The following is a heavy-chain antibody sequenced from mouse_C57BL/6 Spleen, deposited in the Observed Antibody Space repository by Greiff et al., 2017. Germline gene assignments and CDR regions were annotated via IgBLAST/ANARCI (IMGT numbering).Heavy chain of an antibody. CDR1: GISITTGNYR. V-gene: IGHV3-5*01. J-gene: IGHJ4*01. D-gene: IGHD1-1*01. Sequence: EVQLQESGPGLVKPSQTVFLTCTVTGISITTGNYRWSWIRQFPGNKLEWIGYIYYSGTITYNPSLTSRTTITRDTPKNQFFLEMNSLTAEDTATYYCARDDGSSYDYAMDYWGQGTSVTVSS. CDR3: ARDDGSSYDYAMDY. CDR2: IYYSGTI.